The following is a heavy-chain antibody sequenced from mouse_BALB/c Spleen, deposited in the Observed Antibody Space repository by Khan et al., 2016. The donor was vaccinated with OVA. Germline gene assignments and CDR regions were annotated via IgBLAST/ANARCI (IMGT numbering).Heavy chain of an antibody. V-gene: IGHV2-6-1*01. J-gene: IGHJ4*01. D-gene: IGHD2-10*01. CDR3: ARQPYYHYNIMDY. CDR1: GFSLTNYG. CDR2: IWNDGSR. Sequence: QVQLKESGPGLAAPSQSLSITCTISGFSLTNYGVHWVRQPPGKGLEWLVVIWNDGSRTYNSALKSRLTITKENSQSQVFLKMNSLQIDDTAIYFCARQPYYHYNIMDYWGQGTSVTVSS.